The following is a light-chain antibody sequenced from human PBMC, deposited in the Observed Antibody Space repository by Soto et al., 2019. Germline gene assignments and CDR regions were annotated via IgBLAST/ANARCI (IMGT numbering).Light chain of an antibody. Sequence: DIQMTQSPSSLSASVGDRLTITCRASQSIPNSLNWYQQKPGKAPKLLIYDASNLQSGVPSRFSGSGSGTDFTLTISSLQPEDFAIYYCQQSHSFPYSFGQGTKLEIK. CDR1: QSIPNS. V-gene: IGKV1-39*01. CDR3: QQSHSFPYS. CDR2: DAS. J-gene: IGKJ2*01.